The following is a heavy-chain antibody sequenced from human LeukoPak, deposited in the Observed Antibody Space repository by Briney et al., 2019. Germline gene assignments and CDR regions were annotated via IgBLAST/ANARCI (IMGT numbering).Heavy chain of an antibody. CDR2: IYYSGST. CDR1: GGSISSSSYY. D-gene: IGHD3-10*01. J-gene: IGHJ6*03. V-gene: IGHV4-39*07. Sequence: NPSETLSLTCTVSGGSISSSSYYWGWIRQPPGKGLEWIGSIYYSGSTYYNPSLKSRVTISVDTSKNQFSLKLSSVIDADTAVYYCARIVSGYYYYMDVWGKGTTVTVSS. CDR3: ARIVSGYYYYMDV.